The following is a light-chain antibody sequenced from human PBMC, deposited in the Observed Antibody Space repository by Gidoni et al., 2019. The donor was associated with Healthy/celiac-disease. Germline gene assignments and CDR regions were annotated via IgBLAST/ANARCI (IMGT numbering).Light chain of an antibody. Sequence: EIVLTQSPGTLSLSPGERATLSCRASQSVSSSYLAWYQPKPGQAPRLLIYGASSRATGIPDRFSGSGSGTDFTLTISRLAPEDFAVYYCQQYGSSPYTFGQGTKLEIK. CDR2: GAS. V-gene: IGKV3-20*01. CDR3: QQYGSSPYT. CDR1: QSVSSSY. J-gene: IGKJ2*01.